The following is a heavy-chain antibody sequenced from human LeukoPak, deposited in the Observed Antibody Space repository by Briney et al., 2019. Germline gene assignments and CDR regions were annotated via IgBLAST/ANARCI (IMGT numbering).Heavy chain of an antibody. CDR2: IYHSGST. Sequence: PSETLSLTCTVSGGSISSGGYYWSWIRQPPGKGLEWIGYIYHSGSTYYNPSLKSRVTISVDRSKNQFSLKLSSVTAADTAVYYCASSRWELEAAYDYWGQGTLVTVSS. J-gene: IGHJ4*02. CDR1: GGSISSGGYY. CDR3: ASSRWELEAAYDY. V-gene: IGHV4-30-2*01. D-gene: IGHD1-26*01.